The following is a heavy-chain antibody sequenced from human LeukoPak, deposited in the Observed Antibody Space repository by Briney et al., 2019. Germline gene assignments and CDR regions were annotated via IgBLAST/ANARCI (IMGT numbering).Heavy chain of an antibody. CDR2: IQAKAYGGAT. CDR1: GFTFGDYA. CDR3: TRAPHPRCSSSGCYLDY. V-gene: IGHV3-49*04. J-gene: IGHJ4*02. D-gene: IGHD2-2*01. Sequence: GGSLRLSCSTSGFTFGDYAMRWVRQAPEKGREWVGFIQAKAYGGATKYAASVNGRFSISRDDSQSIANLQMNDLKTEDTAVYYCTRAPHPRCSSSGCYLDYWGQGTLVTVSS.